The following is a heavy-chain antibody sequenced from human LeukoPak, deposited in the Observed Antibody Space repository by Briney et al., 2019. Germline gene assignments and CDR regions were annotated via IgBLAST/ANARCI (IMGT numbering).Heavy chain of an antibody. J-gene: IGHJ6*03. CDR3: ARDDRVGAILGYMDV. CDR1: GYSISSGYY. D-gene: IGHD1-26*01. V-gene: IGHV4-38-2*02. Sequence: SETLSLTCTVSGYSISSGYYWGWIRQPPGKGLEWIGSIYHSGSTYYNPSLKSRVTMSVDTSKNQFSLKLSSVTAADTAVYYCARDDRVGAILGYMDVWGKGTTVTVSS. CDR2: IYHSGST.